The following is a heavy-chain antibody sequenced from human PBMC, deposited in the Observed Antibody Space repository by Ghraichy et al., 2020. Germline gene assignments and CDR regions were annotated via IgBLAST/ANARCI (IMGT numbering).Heavy chain of an antibody. CDR1: GASISSHY. J-gene: IGHJ6*02. CDR2: VYSGSA. Sequence: GSLRLSCTVSGASISSHYWSWIRQPPGKGLEWIGYVYSGSASYNPSFKSRMTISVDTSKNQLSLKLKSVTAADTAVYYCARSGDEYCSSASCYGYYYYVMDVWGQGTTVTVS. D-gene: IGHD2-2*01. CDR3: ARSGDEYCSSASCYGYYYYVMDV. V-gene: IGHV4-59*08.